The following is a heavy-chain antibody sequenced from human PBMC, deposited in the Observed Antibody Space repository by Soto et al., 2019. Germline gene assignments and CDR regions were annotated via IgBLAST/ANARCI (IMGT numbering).Heavy chain of an antibody. CDR3: ARDRGVGATNAKDY. CDR1: GFKFDNFG. D-gene: IGHD1-26*01. J-gene: IGHJ4*02. CDR2: IWHDGTNE. Sequence: QVRLVESGGGLVQPGRSLRLSCAASGFKFDNFGMHWVRQSPGKVPEWVAVIWHDGTNEHYADSVKGRFTISRDNSKNTVYLKMNSLRGDDTAMYYCARDRGVGATNAKDYWGQGTRVTVSA. V-gene: IGHV3-33*08.